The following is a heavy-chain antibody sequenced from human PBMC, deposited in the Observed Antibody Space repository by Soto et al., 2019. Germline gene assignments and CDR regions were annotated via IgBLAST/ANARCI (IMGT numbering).Heavy chain of an antibody. CDR1: GGSVNSGGYS. CDR2: ISPSGSP. V-gene: IGHV4-30-2*01. D-gene: IGHD2-8*01. J-gene: IGHJ5*02. CDR3: ARGVLA. Sequence: SETLSLTCSVSGGSVNSGGYSWSWIRQPPGKGLEWIGFISPSGSPAYNPSLKSRVTISVDRSNNQISLELSSVTAADTAVYYCARGVLAWGPGTLVTVSS.